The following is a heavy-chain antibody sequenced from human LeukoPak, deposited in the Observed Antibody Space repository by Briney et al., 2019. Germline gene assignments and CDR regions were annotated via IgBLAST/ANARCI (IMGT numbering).Heavy chain of an antibody. CDR1: GGSINSYY. Sequence: SETLSLTCTVSGGSINSYYWTWIRQPPGKGLEGIGYIYYSGSTNYSPSLKSRVTISVDTSKNQFSLKLSSVTAADTAVYYCARDKGGTLLYYGMDVWGQGTTVTVSS. V-gene: IGHV4-59*01. CDR2: IYYSGST. D-gene: IGHD1/OR15-1a*01. CDR3: ARDKGGTLLYYGMDV. J-gene: IGHJ6*02.